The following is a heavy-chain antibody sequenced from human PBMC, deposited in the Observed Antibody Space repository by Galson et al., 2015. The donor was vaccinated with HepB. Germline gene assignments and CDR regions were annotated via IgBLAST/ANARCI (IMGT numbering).Heavy chain of an antibody. CDR2: ITGKGNST. CDR3: AKGYGLLDS. D-gene: IGHD3-10*01. V-gene: IGHV3-23*05. CDR1: GFAFDSHA. Sequence: SLRLSCAASGFAFDSHAMSWVRQAPGRGLEWISGITGKGNSTFCADSVKGRFTVSRANSNNMLYPQLNSQRVEDEGLYFCAKGYGLLDSWGQGILVTVSS. J-gene: IGHJ4*02.